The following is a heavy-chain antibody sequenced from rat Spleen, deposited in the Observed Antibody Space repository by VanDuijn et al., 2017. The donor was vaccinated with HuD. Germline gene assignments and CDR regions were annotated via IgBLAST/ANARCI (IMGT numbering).Heavy chain of an antibody. J-gene: IGHJ4*01. CDR3: ASGGGVMDA. Sequence: QVQLKESGPGLMQSSETLSLTCTVSGFSLTTNGVGWLRQPLGRGLMWMGTIWPSGSTNYNLAVQSRLSISRDTSKSQVFLKMSSLKTEDTATYYCASGGGVMDAWGQGASVTVSS. CDR2: IWPSGST. V-gene: IGHV2-72*01. CDR1: GFSLTTNG. D-gene: IGHD1-11*01.